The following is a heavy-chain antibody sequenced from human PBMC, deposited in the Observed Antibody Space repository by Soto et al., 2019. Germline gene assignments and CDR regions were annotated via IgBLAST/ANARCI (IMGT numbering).Heavy chain of an antibody. J-gene: IGHJ4*02. V-gene: IGHV1-69*13. CDR3: ASGTALYGNPNDY. D-gene: IGHD2-2*02. CDR2: IIPIFGTA. CDR1: GGTFSSYA. Sequence: ASVKVSCKASGGTFSSYAISWVRQAPGQGLEWMGGIIPIFGTAKYAQKFQGRVTITADESTSTAYMELSSLRSEDTAVYYCASGTALYGNPNDYWGQGTLVTVSS.